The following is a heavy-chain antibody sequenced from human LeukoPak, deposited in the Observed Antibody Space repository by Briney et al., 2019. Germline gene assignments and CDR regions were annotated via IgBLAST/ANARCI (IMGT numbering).Heavy chain of an antibody. J-gene: IGHJ4*02. Sequence: PSETLSLTCTVSGASISDYYWSWIRQPAGKGLEGIGRISSSGNTNYNPSLKSRVTMLVDTSKNQFSLKLSSVTAADTAVYYCARDRGELYDYWGQGTLVTVSS. V-gene: IGHV4-4*07. D-gene: IGHD3-10*01. CDR2: ISSSGNT. CDR3: ARDRGELYDY. CDR1: GASISDYY.